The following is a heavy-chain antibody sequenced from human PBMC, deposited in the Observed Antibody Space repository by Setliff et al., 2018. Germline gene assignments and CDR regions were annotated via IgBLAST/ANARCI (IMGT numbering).Heavy chain of an antibody. Sequence: GSLRLSCAASGFTFVDYGMTWVRQAPGKGLEWVSAISAGGEISYYADSVKGRFTISRDTSTNSLYLQMNSLRAEDTAVYYCVKPLVGASGAFAIWGQGTMVTVSS. J-gene: IGHJ3*02. D-gene: IGHD1-26*01. V-gene: IGHV3-23*01. CDR3: VKPLVGASGAFAI. CDR1: GFTFVDYG. CDR2: ISAGGEIS.